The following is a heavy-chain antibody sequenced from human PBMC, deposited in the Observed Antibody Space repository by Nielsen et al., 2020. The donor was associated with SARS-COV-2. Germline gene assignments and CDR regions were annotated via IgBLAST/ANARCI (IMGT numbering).Heavy chain of an antibody. CDR3: ARGNGWGSYFDY. J-gene: IGHJ4*02. CDR1: GNTLSGVS. CDR2: FDPEDGGI. D-gene: IGHD7-27*01. Sequence: ASVKVSCKVSGNTLSGVSMHWVRQAPGKGLEWMGGFDPEDGGITYAQKFQGRVTMTEDSSTDTAYMELSSLRAEDTAVYYCARGNGWGSYFDYWGQGTLVTVSS. V-gene: IGHV1-24*01.